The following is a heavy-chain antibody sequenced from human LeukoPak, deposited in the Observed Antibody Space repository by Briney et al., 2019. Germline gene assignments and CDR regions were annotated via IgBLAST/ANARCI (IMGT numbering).Heavy chain of an antibody. Sequence: GASVKVSCKASGGTFSSYAISWVRQAPGQGLEWMGGIIPIFGTANYAQKFQGRVTITADESTGTAYMELSSLRSEDTAVYYCARVAVAAAKNWFDPWGQGTLVTVSS. CDR2: IIPIFGTA. CDR1: GGTFSSYA. CDR3: ARVAVAAAKNWFDP. V-gene: IGHV1-69*01. J-gene: IGHJ5*02. D-gene: IGHD6-13*01.